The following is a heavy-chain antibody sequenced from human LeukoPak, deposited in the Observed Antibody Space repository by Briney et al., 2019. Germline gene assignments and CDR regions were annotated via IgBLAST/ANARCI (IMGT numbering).Heavy chain of an antibody. D-gene: IGHD2-2*01. CDR1: GGTFSSYT. CDR2: IIPILGIA. CDR3: ARDGVVRPPDCSSTSCPYNYYYYGMDV. J-gene: IGHJ6*02. Sequence: SVKVSCKASGGTFSSYTISWVRQAPGQELEWMGRIIPILGIANYAQKFQGRVTITADKSTSTAYMELSSLRSEDTAVYYCARDGVVRPPDCSSTSCPYNYYYYGMDVWGQGTTVTVSS. V-gene: IGHV1-69*02.